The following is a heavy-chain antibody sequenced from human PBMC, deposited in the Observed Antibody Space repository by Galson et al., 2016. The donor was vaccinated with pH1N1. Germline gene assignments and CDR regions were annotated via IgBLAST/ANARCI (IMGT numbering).Heavy chain of an antibody. Sequence: SLRLSCAASGFRFSSYAFSWVRQAPGKGLEWISVVMNNIGTTFYSESVKGRFTISRDNSKNTLYLEMQSLRVEDTAISYCTKNQGIRDAFDVRGPGTMVIVSS. D-gene: IGHD2-21*01. CDR3: TKNQGIRDAFDV. J-gene: IGHJ3*01. CDR1: GFRFSSYA. V-gene: IGHV3-23*01. CDR2: VMNNIGTT.